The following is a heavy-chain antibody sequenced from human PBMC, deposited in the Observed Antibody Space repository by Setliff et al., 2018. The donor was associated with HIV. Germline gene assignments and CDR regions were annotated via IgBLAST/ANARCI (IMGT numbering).Heavy chain of an antibody. D-gene: IGHD6-13*01. J-gene: IGHJ3*02. Sequence: SETLSLTCTVSGGSISSHYWSWIRQHPGKGLEWIGYVYYSGSTNYNPSLKSRVSISVDTSKNQFSLKLSSVTAADTAVYYCARYWQQLGAYAFDIWGQGTMVTVSS. V-gene: IGHV4-59*11. CDR2: VYYSGST. CDR3: ARYWQQLGAYAFDI. CDR1: GGSISSHY.